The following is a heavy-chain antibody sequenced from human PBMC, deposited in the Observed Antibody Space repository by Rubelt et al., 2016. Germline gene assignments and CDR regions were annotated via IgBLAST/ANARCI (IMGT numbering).Heavy chain of an antibody. CDR2: MNPNSGNS. CDR3: ARGQGCVDY. Sequence: QVQLVQSGAEVKKPGASVKVSCKASGYTFTGYDINWVRQATGQGLEWMGWMNPNSGNSGYGTEFQGRGTMTRNTSISTAYMELSSLRSEGTAVYYCARGQGCVDYWGQGTLVTVSS. J-gene: IGHJ4*02. V-gene: IGHV1-8*01. CDR1: GYTFTGYD.